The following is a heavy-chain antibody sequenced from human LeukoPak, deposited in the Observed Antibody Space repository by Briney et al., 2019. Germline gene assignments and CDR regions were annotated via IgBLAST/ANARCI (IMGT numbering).Heavy chain of an antibody. D-gene: IGHD2-21*02. CDR1: GFTFSSYA. Sequence: GGSLRLACAASGFTFSSYAMNWVRQAPGEGLEYVSAISSNGGSTYYANSVKGRFTISRDNSKNTLYLQMGSLRAEDMAVYYCARDLRLKELAYCGGDCLDYWGQGTLVTVSS. CDR3: ARDLRLKELAYCGGDCLDY. J-gene: IGHJ4*02. V-gene: IGHV3-64*01. CDR2: ISSNGGST.